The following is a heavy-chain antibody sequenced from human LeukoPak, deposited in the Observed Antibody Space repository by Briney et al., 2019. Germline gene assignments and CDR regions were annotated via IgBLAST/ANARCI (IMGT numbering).Heavy chain of an antibody. V-gene: IGHV4-34*01. CDR1: GGSFSGYY. CDR2: INHSGST. Sequence: SETLSLTCAVYGGSFSGYYWSWIRQPPGKGLEWIGEINHSGSTNYNPSLKSRVTISVDTSKNQFSLKLSSVTAADTAVYYCARGPSGSYNWFDPWGQGTLVTVSS. D-gene: IGHD3-10*01. CDR3: ARGPSGSYNWFDP. J-gene: IGHJ5*02.